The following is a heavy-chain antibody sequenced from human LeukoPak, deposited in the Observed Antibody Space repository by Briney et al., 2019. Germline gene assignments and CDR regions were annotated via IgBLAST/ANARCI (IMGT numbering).Heavy chain of an antibody. CDR3: TSSIVLMVYVVDY. D-gene: IGHD2-8*01. CDR2: IKSKTDGGTT. V-gene: IGHV3-15*05. Sequence: PGGSLRLSCAASGFTFSSYSMNWVRQAPGKGLEWVGRIKSKTDGGTTDYAAPVKGRFTISRDDSKNTLYLQMNSLKTEDTAVYYCTSSIVLMVYVVDYWGQGTLVTVSS. CDR1: GFTFSSYS. J-gene: IGHJ4*02.